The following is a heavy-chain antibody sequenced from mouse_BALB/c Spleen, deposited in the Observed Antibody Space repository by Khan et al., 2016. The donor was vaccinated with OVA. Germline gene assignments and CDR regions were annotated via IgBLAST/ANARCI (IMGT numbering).Heavy chain of an antibody. Sequence: VQLKQSGPGLVKPSQSLSLTCTVTGYSINSGYGWNWIRQFPGNKLEWMGYISYSGSTNYNQSFKSRIHITRDTSKNQFFLQCNSVTTDDTTTYYCARTARIKYWGQGTTLTVSS. D-gene: IGHD1-2*01. V-gene: IGHV3-2*02. CDR3: ARTARIKY. CDR2: ISYSGST. J-gene: IGHJ2*01. CDR1: GYSINSGYG.